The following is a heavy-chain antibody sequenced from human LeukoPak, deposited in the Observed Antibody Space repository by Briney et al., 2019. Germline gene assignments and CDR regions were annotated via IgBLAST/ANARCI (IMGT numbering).Heavy chain of an antibody. J-gene: IGHJ4*02. CDR1: GGSISSGGYY. CDR2: IYYSGST. D-gene: IGHD4-23*01. V-gene: IGHV4-31*03. CDR3: ARATVVTPHYFDY. Sequence: SETLSLTCTVSGGSISSGGYYWSWIRQHPGKGLEWIGYIYYSGSTYYNPSLKRRVTISVDTSKNQFSLKLSSVTAADTAVYYCARATVVTPHYFDYWGQGTLVTVSS.